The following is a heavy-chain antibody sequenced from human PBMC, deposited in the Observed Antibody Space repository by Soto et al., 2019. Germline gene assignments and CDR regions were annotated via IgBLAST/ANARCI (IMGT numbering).Heavy chain of an antibody. V-gene: IGHV3-7*03. Sequence: GGSLRLSCAASGFTFSSYWMSWVRQAPGKGLEWVANIKQDGSEKSYVDSVKGRFTISRDNAKNSLYLQMNSLRAEDTAVYYCARDSKYSSSWGSYYYYYMDVWGKGTTVTVSS. J-gene: IGHJ6*03. CDR1: GFTFSSYW. CDR3: ARDSKYSSSWGSYYYYYMDV. CDR2: IKQDGSEK. D-gene: IGHD6-13*01.